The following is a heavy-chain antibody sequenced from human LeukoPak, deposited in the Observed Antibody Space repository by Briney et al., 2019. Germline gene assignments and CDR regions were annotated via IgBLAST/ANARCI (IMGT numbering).Heavy chain of an antibody. CDR3: ARFSGGSNFDY. CDR1: GYTFTGYY. CDR2: IYHNNGGT. J-gene: IGHJ4*02. Sequence: ASVKVFCKASGYTFTGYYMHWVRQAPGQELEWMGWIYHNNGGTNYAQNFQGRVTMTRDTSMSTAYMELSSLRSDDTAVYYCARFSGGSNFDYWGQGTLVTVSS. D-gene: IGHD1-26*01. V-gene: IGHV1-2*02.